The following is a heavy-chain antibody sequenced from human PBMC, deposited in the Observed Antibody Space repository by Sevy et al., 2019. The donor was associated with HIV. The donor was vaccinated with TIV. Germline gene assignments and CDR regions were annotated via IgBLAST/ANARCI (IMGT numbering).Heavy chain of an antibody. J-gene: IGHJ6*03. Sequence: GGSLRLSCAASGFTVSSNYMSWVRQAPGKGLEWVSVIYSGGSTYYADSVKGRFTISRDNSKNTLYLQMNSLRAEDTAVYYCARDPGRYCSGGSCSSYYYYYYMDVWGKGTTVTVSS. CDR2: IYSGGST. D-gene: IGHD2-15*01. CDR3: ARDPGRYCSGGSCSSYYYYYYMDV. CDR1: GFTVSSNY. V-gene: IGHV3-53*01.